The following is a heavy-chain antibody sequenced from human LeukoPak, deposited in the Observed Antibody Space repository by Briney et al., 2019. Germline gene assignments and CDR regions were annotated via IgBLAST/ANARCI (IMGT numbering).Heavy chain of an antibody. Sequence: PGGSLRLSCAASKFTFSNDAMAWVRQAPGKGLEWVSSISGSGDSTFYAASVKGRFTISRDKTKNTLYLQMNSLRAEDTAVYYCANAHGMDVWGKGTTVTVSS. CDR3: ANAHGMDV. CDR1: KFTFSNDA. CDR2: ISGSGDST. J-gene: IGHJ6*04. V-gene: IGHV3-23*01.